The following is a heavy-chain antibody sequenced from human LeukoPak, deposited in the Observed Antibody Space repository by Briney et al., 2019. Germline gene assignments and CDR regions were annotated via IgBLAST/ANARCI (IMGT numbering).Heavy chain of an antibody. CDR2: ISYSGNTI. D-gene: IGHD6-19*01. CDR3: ARELDITGWVGAFDY. J-gene: IGHJ4*02. Sequence: PGGSLRLSCVASGFRFSDYCMNWIRQAPGKGLEWISYISYSGNTIYYGDSVKGRFTISRDNSKNSVYLQMNNLRAEDTAVYYCARELDITGWVGAFDYWGQGTVVTVSS. CDR1: GFRFSDYC. V-gene: IGHV3-11*04.